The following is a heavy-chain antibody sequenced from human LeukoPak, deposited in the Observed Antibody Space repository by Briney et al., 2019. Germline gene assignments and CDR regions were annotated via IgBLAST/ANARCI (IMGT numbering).Heavy chain of an antibody. D-gene: IGHD2-15*01. V-gene: IGHV4-4*07. CDR3: ARDGGYCSGGSCYSDY. CDR2: IYTSGST. Sequence: SETLSLTCTVSGGSISRYYWSWIWQPAGKGLEWIGRIYTSGSTNYNPSLKSRVTMSVDTSKNQFSLKLSSVTAADTAVYYCARDGGYCSGGSCYSDYWGQGTLVTVSS. J-gene: IGHJ4*02. CDR1: GGSISRYY.